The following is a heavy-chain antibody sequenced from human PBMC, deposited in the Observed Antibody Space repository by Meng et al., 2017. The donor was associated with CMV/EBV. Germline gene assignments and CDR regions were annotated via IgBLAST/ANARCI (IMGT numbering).Heavy chain of an antibody. CDR2: IIPIFGTA. D-gene: IGHD3-10*01. Sequence: QVQRGQSGGEGKKPGSSVKVSCKASGGTFSSYAISWVRQAPGQGLEWMGGIIPIFGTANYAQKFQGRVTMTTDTSTSTAYMELRSLRSDDTAVYYCARAWVGEEYYFDYWGQGTLVTVSS. V-gene: IGHV1-69*05. CDR3: ARAWVGEEYYFDY. J-gene: IGHJ4*02. CDR1: GGTFSSYA.